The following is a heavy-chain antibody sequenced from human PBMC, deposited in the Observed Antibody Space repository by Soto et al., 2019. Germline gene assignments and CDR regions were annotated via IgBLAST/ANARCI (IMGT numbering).Heavy chain of an antibody. Sequence: QVQLVESGGGVVQPGRSLRLSCAASGFTFSSYGMHWVRQAPGKGLEWVAVIWYDGGNKYYADSVKGRFTISRDNSKNTLYLQMNSLRAEDTAVYYCARDHPPDSGGYLNWGQGTLVTVSS. CDR2: IWYDGGNK. CDR1: GFTFSSYG. J-gene: IGHJ4*02. CDR3: ARDHPPDSGGYLN. D-gene: IGHD3-22*01. V-gene: IGHV3-33*01.